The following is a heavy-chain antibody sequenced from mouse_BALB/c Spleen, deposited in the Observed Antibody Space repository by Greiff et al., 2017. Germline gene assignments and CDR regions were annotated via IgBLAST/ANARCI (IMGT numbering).Heavy chain of an antibody. Sequence: QVQLQQSGAELAQPGASVQMSCKASGYTFTRYWMHWVKQRPGPGLAWIGYINPSTGYTEYNQKFKDKATLTADKSSSTAYMQLSSLTSADSAVYDCAHHYYGDVMDYWGQGTSVTVSS. CDR3: AHHYYGDVMDY. CDR2: INPSTGYT. V-gene: IGHV1-7*01. CDR1: GYTFTRYW. J-gene: IGHJ4*01. D-gene: IGHD1-2*01.